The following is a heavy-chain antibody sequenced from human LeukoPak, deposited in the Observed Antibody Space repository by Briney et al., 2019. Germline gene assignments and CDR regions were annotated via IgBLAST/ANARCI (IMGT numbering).Heavy chain of an antibody. D-gene: IGHD3-3*01. V-gene: IGHV3-23*01. Sequence: PGGSLRLSCAASGFTFSNYAMSWVRQAPGKGLEWVSTISGSGGSTYYAGSVKGRFTISRDTSKNTLYLQMNSLRAEDTAVYYCAKATGGVVITPFDYWGQGTLVTVSS. CDR2: ISGSGGST. CDR1: GFTFSNYA. CDR3: AKATGGVVITPFDY. J-gene: IGHJ4*02.